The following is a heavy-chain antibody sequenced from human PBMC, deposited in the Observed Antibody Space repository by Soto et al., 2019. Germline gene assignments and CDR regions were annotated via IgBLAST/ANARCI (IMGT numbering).Heavy chain of an antibody. Sequence: GGFLRLSCAASGFTFSSYAMSWVRQAPGKGLEWVSAISGSGGSTYYADSVKGRFTISRDNSKNTLYLQMNSLRAEDTAVYYCAKAPRDIVVVPAALMGYYMDVWGKGTTVTVSS. CDR1: GFTFSSYA. J-gene: IGHJ6*03. CDR2: ISGSGGST. V-gene: IGHV3-23*01. CDR3: AKAPRDIVVVPAALMGYYMDV. D-gene: IGHD2-2*01.